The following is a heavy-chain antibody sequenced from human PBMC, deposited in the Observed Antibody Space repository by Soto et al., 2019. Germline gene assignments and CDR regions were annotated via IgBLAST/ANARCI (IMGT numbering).Heavy chain of an antibody. CDR3: AKDHAWDLRGIS. CDR2: ISGDGGGT. V-gene: IGHV3-23*01. J-gene: IGHJ5*02. CDR1: DFTFKNYA. Sequence: PWGSLSVSCAASDFTFKNYAMTTVRQGQGKGPEWVSAISGDGGGTFFADSVKGRFAISRDNSKNTLYLQMNSLRAEDTAVYYCAKDHAWDLRGISWGQGTLVTVSS. D-gene: IGHD1-26*01.